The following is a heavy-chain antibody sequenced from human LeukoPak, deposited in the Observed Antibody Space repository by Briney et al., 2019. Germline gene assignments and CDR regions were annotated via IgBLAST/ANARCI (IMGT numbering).Heavy chain of an antibody. V-gene: IGHV3-30*18. CDR3: AKDMVRGLATYYFDY. CDR1: GFTFSSYG. D-gene: IGHD3-10*01. Sequence: GGSLRLSCAASGFTFSSYGMRWVRQAPGKGLEWVAVISYDGSNKYYADSVKGRFTISRDNSKNTLYLQMNSLRAEDTAVYYCAKDMVRGLATYYFDYWGQGTLVTVSS. CDR2: ISYDGSNK. J-gene: IGHJ4*02.